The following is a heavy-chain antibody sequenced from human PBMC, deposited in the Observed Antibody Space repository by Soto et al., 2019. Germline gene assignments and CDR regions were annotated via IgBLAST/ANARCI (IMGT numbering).Heavy chain of an antibody. Sequence: QVQLVQSGAEVKKPGASVKVSCKASGYTFTSYGINWVRQATGQGLEWVGWMNPNSGDTDYAQKFQGRVNMTGDTSINTVYMELSILRSEDTAVYYCAKEAAYYYYGMDVWGQGTPVTVSS. CDR2: MNPNSGDT. CDR3: AKEAAYYYYGMDV. CDR1: GYTFTSYG. V-gene: IGHV1-8*01. J-gene: IGHJ6*02. D-gene: IGHD2-15*01.